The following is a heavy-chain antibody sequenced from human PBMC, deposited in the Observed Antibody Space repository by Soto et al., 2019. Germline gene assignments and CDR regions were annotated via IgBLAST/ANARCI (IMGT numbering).Heavy chain of an antibody. V-gene: IGHV3-73*02. J-gene: IGHJ5*02. D-gene: IGHD3-16*01. CDR1: GFAFSGSA. CDR3: TRDLFSYDYSGILWFDP. CDR2: IRSKGHNYAT. Sequence: EVQLVESGGGLVQPGGSLKLSSAASGFAFSGSAMYWVRLASGKGPEWVGRIRSKGHNYATEYAASVKGRFTISRDDSKNTAYLQMNSLQTEYTAVYYCTRDLFSYDYSGILWFDPWGQGTLVTVSS.